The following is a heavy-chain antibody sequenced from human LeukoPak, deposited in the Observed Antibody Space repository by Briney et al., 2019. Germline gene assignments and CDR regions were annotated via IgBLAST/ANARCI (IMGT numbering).Heavy chain of an antibody. J-gene: IGHJ3*02. CDR1: GGSFSGYY. Sequence: SETLSLTCAVYGGSFSGYYRSWIRQPPGKRLEWIGEINQSGGANYNPSLGSRVSILVDTSKNQFSLKLRSMTAADTAVYFCATIQRDHAFDIWGQGTMVTVSS. D-gene: IGHD6-25*01. V-gene: IGHV4-34*01. CDR3: ATIQRDHAFDI. CDR2: INQSGGA.